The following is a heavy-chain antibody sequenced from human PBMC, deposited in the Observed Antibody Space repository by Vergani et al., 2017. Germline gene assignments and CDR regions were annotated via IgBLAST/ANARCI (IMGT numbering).Heavy chain of an antibody. CDR1: GYTFTSYG. V-gene: IGHV1-18*04. J-gene: IGHJ5*02. CDR2: ISAYNGNT. Sequence: QVPLVQSGAEVKKPGASVKVSCKASGYTFTSYGLSWVRQAPGQGLEWMGWISAYNGNTNYAQKLQGRVTMTTDPSTSTAYMELRILRSDDTAVYYCARDPPYCSSTSCYTPSGWFDPWGQGTLVTVSS. CDR3: ARDPPYCSSTSCYTPSGWFDP. D-gene: IGHD2-2*02.